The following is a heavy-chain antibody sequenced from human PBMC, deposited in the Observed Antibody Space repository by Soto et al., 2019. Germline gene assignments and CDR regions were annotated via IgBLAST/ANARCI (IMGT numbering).Heavy chain of an antibody. CDR1: GGTFSTYS. CDR2: INPFFGAA. CDR3: ARDYGHDCSGGNCYFYF. V-gene: IGHV1-69*01. J-gene: IGHJ4*02. D-gene: IGHD2-15*01. Sequence: QVQLVQSGAEVKKPGSSVKVSCKASGGTFSTYSINWVRQAPGQGLEWMGGINPFFGAANYAQKFQGRVTITADESTSTAHMELSSLRSDDTAVYYCARDYGHDCSGGNCYFYFWGQGTLVTVS.